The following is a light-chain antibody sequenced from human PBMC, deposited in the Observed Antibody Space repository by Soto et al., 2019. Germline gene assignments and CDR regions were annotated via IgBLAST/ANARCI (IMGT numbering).Light chain of an antibody. CDR1: QSISSSN. CDR2: VAS. J-gene: IGKJ4*01. V-gene: IGKV3-20*01. CDR3: QHYGSSPLT. Sequence: EIVLTQSPGTLSLSPGERATLSCRASQSISSSNLAWYQQKPGQAPRLLIYVASRRATGIPDRFSGSGSGTDFTLTISRLEPEDFVVYYCQHYGSSPLTFGGGTKVEIK.